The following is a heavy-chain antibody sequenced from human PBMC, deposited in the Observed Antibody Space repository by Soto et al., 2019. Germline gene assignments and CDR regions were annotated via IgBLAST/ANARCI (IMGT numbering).Heavy chain of an antibody. Sequence: EVQLLESGGDLVQPGGSLRLSCVASGLTFSRFALSWVRQSPGKGLEWVSAISGGGGSTYYADSVKGRFTVSRDNSKNTLYLQMNTLRAEDTAVYYCTKFVFYGDSLVEYWGQGTLVNVSS. D-gene: IGHD4-17*01. CDR1: GLTFSRFA. V-gene: IGHV3-23*01. J-gene: IGHJ4*02. CDR2: ISGGGGST. CDR3: TKFVFYGDSLVEY.